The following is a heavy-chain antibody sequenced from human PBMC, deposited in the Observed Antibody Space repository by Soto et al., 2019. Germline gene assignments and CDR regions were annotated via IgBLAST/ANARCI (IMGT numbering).Heavy chain of an antibody. CDR1: GFTFSTYA. CDR2: IRGTGIRT. D-gene: IGHD2-15*01. Sequence: PGGSLRLSCAASGFTFSTYAMSWVRQAPGKGMECVSDIRGTGIRTYYSDSVKGRFTISRDNSKNTLFLQMNSLRAEDTAVYYCAKAGYCSGGSCYSQVAGVCFDYWGQGT. V-gene: IGHV3-23*01. CDR3: AKAGYCSGGSCYSQVAGVCFDY. J-gene: IGHJ4*02.